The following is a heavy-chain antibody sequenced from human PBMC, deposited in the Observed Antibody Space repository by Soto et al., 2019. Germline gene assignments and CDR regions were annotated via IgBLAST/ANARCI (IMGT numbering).Heavy chain of an antibody. J-gene: IGHJ5*02. V-gene: IGHV4-59*11. D-gene: IGHD3-9*01. CDR1: GGSISSHY. CDR3: ARGGGWYYDFLTGALDL. CDR2: IYYSGST. Sequence: SETLSLTCTVSGGSISSHYWSWIRQPPGKGLEWIGYIYYSGSTKYKPSLKSRVTISVDTPKNQVSLKLSSVTAADTAVYYCARGGGWYYDFLTGALDLWGQGTLVTVSS.